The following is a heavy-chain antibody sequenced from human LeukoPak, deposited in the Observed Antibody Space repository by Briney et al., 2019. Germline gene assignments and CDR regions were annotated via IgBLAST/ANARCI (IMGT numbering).Heavy chain of an antibody. CDR1: GFTLSSYA. CDR2: IRGMGCST. D-gene: IGHD3-10*01. Sequence: PGGSLRLSCAASGFTLSSYAMSWARQAPGKGLEWVSAIRGMGCSTYYAHSGKGRFIISRDNSKNTLYLQMNSLRAEETAVYYCAKELTIWFGEPIDYWGQGTLVTVSS. J-gene: IGHJ4*02. V-gene: IGHV3-23*01. CDR3: AKELTIWFGEPIDY.